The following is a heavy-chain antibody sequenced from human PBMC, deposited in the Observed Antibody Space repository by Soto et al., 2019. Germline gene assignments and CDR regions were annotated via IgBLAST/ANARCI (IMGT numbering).Heavy chain of an antibody. CDR3: ARDGVEMATKLDH. CDR2: ISYDGSNK. Sequence: QVQLVESGGGVVQPGRSLRLSCAASGFTFSSYDMHWVRKAPGKGLEWVAVISYDGSNKYYADSVKGRFTISRDNSKNTLYLQMNSLRAEHTAVYYCARDGVEMATKLDHWGQATLVTVSS. V-gene: IGHV3-30-3*01. J-gene: IGHJ4*02. CDR1: GFTFSSYD. D-gene: IGHD5-12*01.